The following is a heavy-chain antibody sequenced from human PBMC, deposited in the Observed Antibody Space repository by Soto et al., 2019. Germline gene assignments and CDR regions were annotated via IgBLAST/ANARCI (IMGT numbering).Heavy chain of an antibody. D-gene: IGHD3-10*01. V-gene: IGHV4-30-4*01. CDR1: GGSISSGDYY. J-gene: IGHJ5*02. CDR3: ARVTVVRGVIITGNWFDP. CDR2: IYYSGST. Sequence: PSETLSLTCTVSGGSISSGDYYWSWIRQPPGKGLEWIGYIYYSGSTYYNPSLKSRVTISVDTSKTQFSLKLSSVTAADTAVYYCARVTVVRGVIITGNWFDPWGQGTLVTVSS.